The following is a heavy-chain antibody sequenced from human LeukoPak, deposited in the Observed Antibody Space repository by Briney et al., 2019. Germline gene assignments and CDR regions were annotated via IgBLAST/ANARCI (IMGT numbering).Heavy chain of an antibody. J-gene: IGHJ4*02. CDR2: IYYSGSI. V-gene: IGHV4-59*01. CDR1: GGSISTYY. Sequence: SETLSLTCSVSGGSISTYYWTWIRQPPGKGLEWIGDIYYSGSIKYNPSLKSRVTMSVDTSKNQFSLKLSSVTAADTAIYYCARENPSGYYNRPIDYWGQGTLVTVSS. CDR3: ARENPSGYYNRPIDY. D-gene: IGHD3-22*01.